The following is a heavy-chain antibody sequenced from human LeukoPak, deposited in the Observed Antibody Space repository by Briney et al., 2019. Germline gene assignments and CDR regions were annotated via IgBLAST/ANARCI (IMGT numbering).Heavy chain of an antibody. J-gene: IGHJ1*01. CDR1: GYTFTSYY. CDR2: INPSGGST. D-gene: IGHD1-26*01. CDR3: ARGGGTEWELPPAEYFQH. V-gene: IGHV1-46*01. Sequence: ASGKVSCKASGYTFTSYYMHWVRQAPGQGLEWMGIINPSGGSTSYAQKFQGRVTMTRDTSTSTVYMELSSLRSEDTAVYYCARGGGTEWELPPAEYFQHWGQGTLVTVSS.